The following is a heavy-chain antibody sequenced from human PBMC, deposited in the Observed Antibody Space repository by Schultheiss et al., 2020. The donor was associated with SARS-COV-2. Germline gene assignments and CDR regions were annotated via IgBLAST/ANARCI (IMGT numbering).Heavy chain of an antibody. V-gene: IGHV3-30-3*01. J-gene: IGHJ6*02. CDR3: ARASDFWTGYYGMDV. Sequence: GGSLRLSCAASGFTFSNYAVNWVRQAPGKGLEWVAVISYDGSNKYYADSVKGRFTISRDNSKNTLYLQMNSLRAEDTAVYYCARASDFWTGYYGMDVWGQGTTVTVSS. D-gene: IGHD3/OR15-3a*01. CDR1: GFTFSNYA. CDR2: ISYDGSNK.